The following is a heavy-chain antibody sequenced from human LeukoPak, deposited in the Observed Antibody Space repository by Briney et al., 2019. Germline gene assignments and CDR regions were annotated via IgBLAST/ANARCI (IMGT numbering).Heavy chain of an antibody. CDR1: GYTFTSYG. V-gene: IGHV1-2*02. Sequence: ASLKVSCKASGYTFTSYGISWVRQAPGQGLEWMGWINPNSGGTNYAQKFQGRVTMTRDTSISTAFMELSRLRSDDTAVYYCARVKTMIIVVRLFDYWGQGTLVTVSS. CDR2: INPNSGGT. CDR3: ARVKTMIIVVRLFDY. J-gene: IGHJ4*02. D-gene: IGHD3-22*01.